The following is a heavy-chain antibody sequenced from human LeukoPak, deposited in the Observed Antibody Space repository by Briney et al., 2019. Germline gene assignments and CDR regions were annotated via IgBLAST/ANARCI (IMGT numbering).Heavy chain of an antibody. CDR3: ASTTRIFGNDY. CDR1: GGSISGYY. V-gene: IGHV4-4*07. Sequence: SETLSLTCTVSGGSISGYYWSWVRKPAGQGLEWIGRIYTGWSTNYNPSLKSRLTMSVDTSKNQFSLMLSSVTAADTAVYYCASTTRIFGNDYWGQGTLVTVSS. J-gene: IGHJ4*02. D-gene: IGHD3-3*02. CDR2: IYTGWST.